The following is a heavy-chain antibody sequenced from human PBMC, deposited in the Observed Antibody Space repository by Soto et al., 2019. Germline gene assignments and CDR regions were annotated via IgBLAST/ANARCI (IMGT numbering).Heavy chain of an antibody. D-gene: IGHD3-22*01. CDR1: VDTITGYG. CDR3: ARDYYDSPPAGY. CDR2: ISAYNGNT. J-gene: IGHJ4*02. V-gene: IGHV1-18*01. Sequence: GASLKGSCTTSVDTITGYGISWGRQAPGQGLEWMGWISAYNGNTNYAQKLQGRVTMTTDTSTSTAYMELRSLRSDDTAVYYCARDYYDSPPAGYWGQGTLVTVSS.